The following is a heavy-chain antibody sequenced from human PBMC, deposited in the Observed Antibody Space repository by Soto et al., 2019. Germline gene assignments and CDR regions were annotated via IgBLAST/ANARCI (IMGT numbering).Heavy chain of an antibody. CDR1: GGTFSSYS. V-gene: IGHV1-69*02. Sequence: QVQLVQSGAEVKKPGSSVKVSCKASGGTFSSYSFSWVRQAPGQGLEWMGRIIPIRGIPNYAQKFQGRVTITADKSTSTAYMELSSLRSEDTAVYYCATYLHGSNSYWGQGTLVTVSS. J-gene: IGHJ4*02. CDR3: ATYLHGSNSY. CDR2: IIPIRGIP. D-gene: IGHD1-26*01.